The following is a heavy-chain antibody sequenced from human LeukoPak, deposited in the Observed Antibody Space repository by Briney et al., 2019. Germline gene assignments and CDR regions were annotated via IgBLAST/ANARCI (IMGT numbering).Heavy chain of an antibody. V-gene: IGHV3-30*18. CDR2: ITEDGSST. Sequence: HPGGSLRLYCAAYGFTLSSYGMHCVRQAPGKGLEWVSIITEDGSSTYYADSVKGRFTISRDNSKNTLYLQMNSLRAEDTAVDYCAKTPVRPTTPGDAFDICRPDTRDPLSS. CDR1: GFTLSSYG. J-gene: IGHJ3*02. CDR3: AKTPVRPTTPGDAFDI. D-gene: IGHD1-26*01.